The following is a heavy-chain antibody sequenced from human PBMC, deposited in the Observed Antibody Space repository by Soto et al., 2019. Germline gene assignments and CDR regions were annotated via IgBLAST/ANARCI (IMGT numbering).Heavy chain of an antibody. CDR1: GGSISSGDYY. D-gene: IGHD3-3*01. CDR2: IYHSGST. J-gene: IGHJ5*02. V-gene: IGHV4-30-4*01. Sequence: QVQLQESGPGLVKPSQTLSLTCTVSGGSISSGDYYWSWIRQPPGKGLEWIGYIYHSGSTYYNPSLESRVTISVNTSKNQFSLKLSSVTAADTAVYYCARERHDGARLDPWGQGTLVTVSS. CDR3: ARERHDGARLDP.